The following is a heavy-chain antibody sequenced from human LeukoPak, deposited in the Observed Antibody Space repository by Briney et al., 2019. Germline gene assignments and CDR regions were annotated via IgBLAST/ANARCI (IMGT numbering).Heavy chain of an antibody. Sequence: GGSLRLSCAASGFTFSSYEMNWVRQAPGKGLEWVSALSASGGTTYYADSVKGRFTTSRDNSKNTLYLQMNSLRAEDTAVYYCAKLPREYCSSTSCPNWFDTWGQGTLVTVSS. V-gene: IGHV3-23*01. CDR2: LSASGGTT. CDR1: GFTFSSYE. J-gene: IGHJ5*02. CDR3: AKLPREYCSSTSCPNWFDT. D-gene: IGHD2-2*01.